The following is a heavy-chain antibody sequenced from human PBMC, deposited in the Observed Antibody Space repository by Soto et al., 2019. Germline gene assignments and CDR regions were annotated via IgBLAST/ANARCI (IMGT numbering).Heavy chain of an antibody. CDR2: INTDGSST. CDR3: ARVGSGGELVT. J-gene: IGHJ4*02. D-gene: IGHD1-26*01. Sequence: EVQLVESGGGLVQPGGSLRLSCAASGFTFSSFWMPWVRQVPGKGLVWVSRINTDGSSTSYADSVKGRFTISRDNAKNTVYLQMNSLRAEDTAVYYCARVGSGGELVTWGQGTVVTVSS. V-gene: IGHV3-74*01. CDR1: GFTFSSFW.